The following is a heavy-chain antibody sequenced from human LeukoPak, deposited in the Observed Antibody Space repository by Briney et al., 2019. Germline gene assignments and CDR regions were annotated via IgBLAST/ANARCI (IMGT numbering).Heavy chain of an antibody. CDR2: IIPILGIA. J-gene: IGHJ5*02. V-gene: IGHV1-69*04. CDR1: GGTFSSYA. CDR3: ARDHCSSTSCYMYRGFDP. Sequence: ASVKVSCKASGGTFSSYAISWVRQAPGQGLEWMGRIIPILGIANYAQKFQGRVTITADKSTSTAYTELSSLRSEDTAVYYCARDHCSSTSCYMYRGFDPWGQGTLVTVSS. D-gene: IGHD2-2*02.